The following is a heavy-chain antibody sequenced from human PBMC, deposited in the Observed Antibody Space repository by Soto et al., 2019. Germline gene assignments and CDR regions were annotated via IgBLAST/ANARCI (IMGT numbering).Heavy chain of an antibody. J-gene: IGHJ4*02. CDR1: GFTFSSYG. Sequence: GGSLRLSCAASGFTFSSYGMHWVRQAPGKGLEWVAVISYDGSNKYYADSVKGRFTISRDNSKNTLYLQMNSLRAEDTAVYYCAKVGSIWYYYGSGRGPGYFDYWGQGTLVTVSS. D-gene: IGHD3-10*01. V-gene: IGHV3-30*18. CDR2: ISYDGSNK. CDR3: AKVGSIWYYYGSGRGPGYFDY.